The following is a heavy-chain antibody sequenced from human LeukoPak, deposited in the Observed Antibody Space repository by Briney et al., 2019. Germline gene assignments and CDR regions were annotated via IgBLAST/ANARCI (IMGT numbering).Heavy chain of an antibody. V-gene: IGHV3-23*01. CDR1: GFTLTSYA. CDR2: ISGSGEST. Sequence: GGSLRLSCAASGFTLTSYAMSWVRQAPGEGLKWVSSISGSGESTYYADSVKGRYTISRDNTQNALYLHMYSLRADDTAIYYCGKSGYYRLGFCFYFGDVWGKGTTVTVSS. CDR3: GKSGYYRLGFCFYFGDV. D-gene: IGHD3-3*01. J-gene: IGHJ6*04.